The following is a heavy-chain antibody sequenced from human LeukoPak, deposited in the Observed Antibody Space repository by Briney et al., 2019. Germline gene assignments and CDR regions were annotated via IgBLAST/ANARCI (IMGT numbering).Heavy chain of an antibody. CDR3: ARDGRGYCTNGVCPTYYYYYMDV. V-gene: IGHV3-66*02. D-gene: IGHD2-8*01. CDR2: IYSGGST. J-gene: IGHJ6*03. Sequence: GGSLRLSCAASGFTVSSNYMSWVRQAPGKGLEWVSGIYSGGSTYYADSVKGRFTISRDNSKNTLYLQMNSLRAEDTAVYYCARDGRGYCTNGVCPTYYYYYMDVWGKGTTVTVSS. CDR1: GFTVSSNY.